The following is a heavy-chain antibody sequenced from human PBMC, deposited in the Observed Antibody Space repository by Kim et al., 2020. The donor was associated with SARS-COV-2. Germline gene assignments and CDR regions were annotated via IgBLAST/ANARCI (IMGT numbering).Heavy chain of an antibody. V-gene: IGHV3-30-3*01. D-gene: IGHD1-1*01. CDR1: GFTFSSYA. J-gene: IGHJ3*02. CDR2: ISYDGSNK. Sequence: GGSLRLSCAASGFTFSSYAMHWVRQAPGKGLEWVAVISYDGSNKYYADSVKGRFTISRDNSKNTLYLQMNSLRAEDTAVYYCARGSSDETGPDAFDIWG. CDR3: ARGSSDETGPDAFDI.